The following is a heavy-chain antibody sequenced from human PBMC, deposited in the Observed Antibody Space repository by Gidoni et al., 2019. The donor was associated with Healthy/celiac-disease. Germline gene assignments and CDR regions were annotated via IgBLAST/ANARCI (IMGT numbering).Heavy chain of an antibody. CDR2: ISYDGSNK. J-gene: IGHJ4*02. CDR3: ARARGRKIAVAGTVDS. Sequence: QVQLVESGGGVVQPGRSLTLSCAASGFIFSSYVMHWVRQAPGKGLEWVAFISYDGSNKDYADSVKGRFTISRDNSKNRLYLQMNSLRAEDTAVYYCARARGRKIAVAGTVDSWGQGILVTVSS. V-gene: IGHV3-30-3*01. D-gene: IGHD6-19*01. CDR1: GFIFSSYV.